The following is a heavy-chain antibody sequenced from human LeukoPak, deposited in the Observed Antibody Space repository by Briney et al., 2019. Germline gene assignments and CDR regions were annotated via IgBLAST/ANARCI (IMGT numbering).Heavy chain of an antibody. CDR2: ISSNGGST. CDR1: GFTFSNYA. D-gene: IGHD2-15*01. CDR3: AKTRILDF. V-gene: IGHV3-64D*06. Sequence: GGSLRLSCSASGFTFSNYAMHWVRQAPGKGLEYVSAISSNGGSTHYADSVKGRFTISRDNSKSTLFLQMSSLRADDTAVYYCAKTRILDFWGQGTLVTVSS. J-gene: IGHJ4*02.